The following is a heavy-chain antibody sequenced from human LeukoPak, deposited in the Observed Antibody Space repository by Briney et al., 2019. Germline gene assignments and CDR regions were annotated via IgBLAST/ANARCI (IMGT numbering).Heavy chain of an antibody. J-gene: IGHJ4*02. CDR1: GFTFSSYS. CDR2: ISSSSRYI. Sequence: AGGSLRLSCAASGFTFSSYSMNWVRQAPGKGLEWVSSISSSSRYIYYADSVKGRFTISRDNAKNSLYLQMNSLRAEDTAVYYCARVVGATQPFDYWGQGTLVTVSS. V-gene: IGHV3-21*01. CDR3: ARVVGATQPFDY. D-gene: IGHD1-26*01.